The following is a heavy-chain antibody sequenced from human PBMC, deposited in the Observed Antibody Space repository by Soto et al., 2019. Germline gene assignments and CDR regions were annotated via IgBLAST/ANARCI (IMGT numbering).Heavy chain of an antibody. D-gene: IGHD3-3*01. CDR2: IYYSGST. J-gene: IGHJ4*02. CDR3: ARGEAMIFGVVQTFDY. V-gene: IGHV4-59*01. CDR1: GGSISSYY. Sequence: KTSETLSLTCTVSGGSISSYYWSWIRQPPGKGLEWIGYIYYSGSTNYNPSLKSRVTISVDTSKNQFSLKLSSVTAADTAVYYCARGEAMIFGVVQTFDYWGQGTLVTVSS.